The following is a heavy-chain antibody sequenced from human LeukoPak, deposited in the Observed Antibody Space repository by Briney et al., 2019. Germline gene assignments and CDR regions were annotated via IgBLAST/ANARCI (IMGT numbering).Heavy chain of an antibody. Sequence: PGGTLRLSCAVSGFTFSRYWMNWVRQAPGKGLEWLANINEAGSEKHYVDSVEGRFTVSRDNGENSVFLQMNSLKVEDAAVYYCARGLRTAAGLDYWGQGTLVIASS. J-gene: IGHJ4*02. CDR2: INEAGSEK. D-gene: IGHD6-13*01. V-gene: IGHV3-7*04. CDR1: GFTFSRYW. CDR3: ARGLRTAAGLDY.